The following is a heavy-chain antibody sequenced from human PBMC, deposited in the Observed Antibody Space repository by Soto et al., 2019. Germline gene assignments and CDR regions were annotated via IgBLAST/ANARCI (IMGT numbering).Heavy chain of an antibody. V-gene: IGHV4-31*03. J-gene: IGHJ4*02. Sequence: QVQLQESGPGLVKPSQTLSLTCTVSGDSITSGVHYWSWIRQLPGKGLEWIGYIFYIGPTYYNPSLKSRVTIAVETSKNQFSLKLNSVTGAATAVYYCARDRVMLTFGGASEEWGIDSWGQGTLVNVSS. CDR3: ARDRVMLTFGGASEEWGIDS. D-gene: IGHD3-16*01. CDR2: IFYIGPT. CDR1: GDSITSGVHY.